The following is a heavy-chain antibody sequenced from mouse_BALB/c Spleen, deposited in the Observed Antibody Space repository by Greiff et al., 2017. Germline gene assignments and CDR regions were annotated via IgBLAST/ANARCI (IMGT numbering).Heavy chain of an antibody. V-gene: IGHV5-6-5*01. CDR3: ARGEGTWFAY. CDR1: GFTFSSYA. Sequence: VQLKESGGGLVKPGGSLKLSCAASGFTFSSYAMSWVRQTPEKRLEWVASISSGGSTYYPDSVKGRFTISRDNARNILYLQMSSLRSEDTAMYYCARGEGTWFAYWGQGTLVTVSA. CDR2: ISSGGST. J-gene: IGHJ3*01.